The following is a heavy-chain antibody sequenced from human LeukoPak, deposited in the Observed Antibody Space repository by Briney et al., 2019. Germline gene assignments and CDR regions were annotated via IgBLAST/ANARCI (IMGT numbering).Heavy chain of an antibody. CDR3: ASGITIFGVVRGPAY. Sequence: PSQTLSLTCTVSGGSISSGSYYWSWIRQPAGKGLEWIGRIYTSGRTNYNPSLKSRVTISVDTSKNQSSLKLSSVTAADTAVYYCASGITIFGVVRGPAYWGQGTLVTVSS. CDR2: IYTSGRT. V-gene: IGHV4-61*02. J-gene: IGHJ4*02. D-gene: IGHD3-3*01. CDR1: GGSISSGSYY.